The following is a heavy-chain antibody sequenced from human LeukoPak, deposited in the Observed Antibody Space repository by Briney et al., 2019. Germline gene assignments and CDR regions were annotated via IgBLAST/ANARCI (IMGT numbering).Heavy chain of an antibody. V-gene: IGHV1-69*16. CDR1: GGSFSTYT. J-gene: IGHJ5*02. CDR2: ILPGLPTP. D-gene: IGHD4/OR15-4a*01. CDR3: ARSTNYGDGWFVP. Sequence: ASVKVSCKSSGGSFSTYTISWVRQAPGQRPEWMGGILPGLPTPNYAQKFQGRVTISADEYTKTAYMELNSLRSDDTAMYYCARSTNYGDGWFVPWGQGTLVIVSS.